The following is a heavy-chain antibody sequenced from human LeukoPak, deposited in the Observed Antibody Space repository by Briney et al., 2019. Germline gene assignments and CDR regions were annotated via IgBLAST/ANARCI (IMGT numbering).Heavy chain of an antibody. V-gene: IGHV4-59*12. D-gene: IGHD6-13*01. J-gene: IGHJ3*02. CDR3: ARDVGIAAPPDAFDI. CDR2: VYYTGST. Sequence: SETLSLTCTVSGVSISSYYWSWVRQPPGKGLEWIGFVYYTGSTNYSPSLKSRVTISVDTSKNQFSLKLSSVTAADTAVYYCARDVGIAAPPDAFDIWGQGTMVTVSS. CDR1: GVSISSYY.